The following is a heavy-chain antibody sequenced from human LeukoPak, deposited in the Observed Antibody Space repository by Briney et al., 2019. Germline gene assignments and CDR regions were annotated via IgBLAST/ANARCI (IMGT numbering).Heavy chain of an antibody. Sequence: GGSLRLSCAASGFTFSSYAMSWVRQAPGKGLEWVSAISGSGGSTYYADSVKGRFTISRDNAKNSLYLQMNSLRAEDTAVYYCAREVDTAMFSYMDVWGKGTTVTVSS. CDR2: ISGSGGST. V-gene: IGHV3-23*01. CDR1: GFTFSSYA. CDR3: AREVDTAMFSYMDV. J-gene: IGHJ6*03. D-gene: IGHD5-18*01.